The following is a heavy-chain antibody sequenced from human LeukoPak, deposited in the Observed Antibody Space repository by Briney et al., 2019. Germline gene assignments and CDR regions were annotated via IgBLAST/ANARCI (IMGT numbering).Heavy chain of an antibody. CDR1: GFTFSSYS. CDR3: ARCYDILTGYYSFYGMDV. CDR2: ISSSSSYI. Sequence: PGGSLRLSCAASGFTFSSYSMNWVRQAPGKGLEWVSSISSSSSYIYYADSVKGRFTISRDNAKNSLYLQMNSLRAEDTAVYYCARCYDILTGYYSFYGMDVWGQGTTVTVSS. J-gene: IGHJ6*02. D-gene: IGHD3-9*01. V-gene: IGHV3-21*01.